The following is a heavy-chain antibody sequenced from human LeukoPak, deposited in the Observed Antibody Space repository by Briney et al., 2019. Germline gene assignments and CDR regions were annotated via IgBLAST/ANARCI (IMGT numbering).Heavy chain of an antibody. D-gene: IGHD3-3*01. CDR2: ISAYNGNT. Sequence: ASVKVSCNASGYTFTSYGISWVRQAPGQGLEWMGRISAYNGNTNYAQKLQGRVTMTTDTSTSTAYMELRSLRSDDTAVYYCARDTGYYVWYYYYYMDVWGKGTTVTISS. V-gene: IGHV1-18*01. CDR3: ARDTGYYVWYYYYYMDV. CDR1: GYTFTSYG. J-gene: IGHJ6*03.